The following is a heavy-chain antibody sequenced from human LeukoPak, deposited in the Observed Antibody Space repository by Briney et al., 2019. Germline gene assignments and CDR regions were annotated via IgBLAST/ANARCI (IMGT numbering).Heavy chain of an antibody. CDR2: ISSSSSTI. CDR1: GFTFSVYS. J-gene: IGHJ1*01. CDR3: ARVASGVSGLLPSN. D-gene: IGHD3-22*01. Sequence: GGSLRLSCAASGFTFSVYSMNWVRQAPGKGLEWVSYISSSSSTIYSADSVKGRFTISRDNAKNSLYLQMKSLRAADTAVYYCARVASGVSGLLPSNWGQGTLVTVSS. V-gene: IGHV3-48*04.